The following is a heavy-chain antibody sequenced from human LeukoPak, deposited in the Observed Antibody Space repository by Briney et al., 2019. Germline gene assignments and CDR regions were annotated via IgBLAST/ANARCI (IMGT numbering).Heavy chain of an antibody. V-gene: IGHV1-69*06. CDR1: GGTFSSYA. CDR3: ARDPSEGTYYYDSSGYGGNDY. D-gene: IGHD3-22*01. Sequence: SVKVSCKASGGTFSSYAISWVRQAPGQGLEWMGGIIPIFGTANYAQKFQGRVTITADKSTSTAYMELSSLRSEDTAVYYCARDPSEGTYYYDSSGYGGNDYWGQGTLVTVSS. CDR2: IIPIFGTA. J-gene: IGHJ4*02.